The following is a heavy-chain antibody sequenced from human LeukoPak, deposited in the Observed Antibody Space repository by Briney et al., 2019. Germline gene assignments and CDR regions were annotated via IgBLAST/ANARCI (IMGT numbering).Heavy chain of an antibody. CDR3: ARDFFHYCGSGSPNWFDP. CDR1: GYTFTSYA. V-gene: IGHV7-4-1*02. D-gene: IGHD3-10*01. Sequence: ASVKVSCKASGYTFTSYAMNWVRQAPGQGLEWMGWINTNTGNPTYAQGFTGRFVFSLDTSVSTAYLQISSLKAEDTAVYYCARDFFHYCGSGSPNWFDPWSQGTLVTVSS. CDR2: INTNTGNP. J-gene: IGHJ5*02.